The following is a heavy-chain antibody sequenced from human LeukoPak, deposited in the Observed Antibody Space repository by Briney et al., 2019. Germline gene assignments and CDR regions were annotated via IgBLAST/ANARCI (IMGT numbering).Heavy chain of an antibody. Sequence: GSLRLSCAASGFTVSSNYMSWVRQPPGKGLEWIGYIYYSGSTNYNPSLKSRVTISVDTSQNQFSLKLSPVTAADTAVYYCARLREDSYDYYGMDVWGQGTTVTVSS. CDR2: IYYSGST. V-gene: IGHV4-59*08. CDR1: GFTVSSNY. CDR3: ARLREDSYDYYGMDV. J-gene: IGHJ6*02. D-gene: IGHD2-15*01.